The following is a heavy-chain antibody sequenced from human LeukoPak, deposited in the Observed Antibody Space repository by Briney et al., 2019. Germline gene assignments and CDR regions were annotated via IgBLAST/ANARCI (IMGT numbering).Heavy chain of an antibody. Sequence: GASVKVSCKASGYIFITYGITWVRQAPGQGLEWMGWISGYNGNTNYAQKLQGRVIMTTDTSTSTAYMELRSLRSDDTAVYYCARDVRNYYGSGTNGYYYGMDVWGQGTTVTVSS. CDR2: ISGYNGNT. J-gene: IGHJ6*02. CDR3: ARDVRNYYGSGTNGYYYGMDV. V-gene: IGHV1-18*01. CDR1: GYIFITYG. D-gene: IGHD3-10*01.